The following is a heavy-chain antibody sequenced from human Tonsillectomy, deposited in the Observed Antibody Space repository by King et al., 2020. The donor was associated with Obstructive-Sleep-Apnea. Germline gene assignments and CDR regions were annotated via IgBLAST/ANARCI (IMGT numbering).Heavy chain of an antibody. Sequence: QLQESGPGLVKPSGTLSLTCAVSGGSISSSNWWSWVRQPPGKGLEWIGEMYHRGSSNYNPSLKSRVTTSVDKSKNQFSLKLSSVTAADTAVYYCARRYYYYYGMDVWGQGTTVTVSS. J-gene: IGHJ6*02. CDR1: GGSISSSNW. CDR3: ARRYYYYYGMDV. V-gene: IGHV4-4*02. CDR2: MYHRGSS.